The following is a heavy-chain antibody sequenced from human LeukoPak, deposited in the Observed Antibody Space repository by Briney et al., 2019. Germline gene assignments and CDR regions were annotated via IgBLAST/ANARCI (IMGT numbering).Heavy chain of an antibody. D-gene: IGHD3-10*01. CDR1: GGSVSSGSYY. V-gene: IGHV4-61*01. Sequence: SETLSLTCTVSGGSVSSGSYYWSWIRQPPGKGLEWIGYISDSGSTKYNPSLKSRVTISVDTSKNQFSLKLSSVTAADTAVYYCARAPELLSFYYFDYWGQGTLVTVSS. CDR3: ARAPELLSFYYFDY. J-gene: IGHJ4*02. CDR2: ISDSGST.